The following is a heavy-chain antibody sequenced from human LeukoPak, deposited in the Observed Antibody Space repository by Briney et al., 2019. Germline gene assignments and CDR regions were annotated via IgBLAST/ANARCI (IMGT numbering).Heavy chain of an antibody. V-gene: IGHV1-69*13. Sequence: SVKVSCKASGGTFSSYAISWVRQAPGQGLEWMGGIIPIFGTANYAQKFQGRVTITADESTSTAYMELSSLRSEDTAVYYCARATSVMELAFDIWGQGTMVTVSS. CDR2: IIPIFGTA. CDR3: ARATSVMELAFDI. J-gene: IGHJ3*02. D-gene: IGHD1-26*01. CDR1: GGTFSSYA.